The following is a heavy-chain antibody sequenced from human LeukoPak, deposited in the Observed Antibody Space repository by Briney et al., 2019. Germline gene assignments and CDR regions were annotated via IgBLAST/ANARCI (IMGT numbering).Heavy chain of an antibody. D-gene: IGHD3-10*01. V-gene: IGHV1-2*02. J-gene: IGHJ4*02. CDR1: GYTFTGYY. CDR2: INPNSGGT. CDR3: ARGPPRNYYGSGSFNLDY. Sequence: ASMKVSCKASGYTFTGYYMHWVRQAPGQGLEWMGWINPNSGGTNYAQKFQGRVTMTRDTSISTAYMELSRLRSDDTAVYYCARGPPRNYYGSGSFNLDYWGQGTLVTVSS.